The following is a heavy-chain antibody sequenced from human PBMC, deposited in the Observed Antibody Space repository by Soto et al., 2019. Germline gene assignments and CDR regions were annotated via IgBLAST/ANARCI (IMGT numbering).Heavy chain of an antibody. CDR2: VSHTGAT. CDR1: GGSISLERFY. J-gene: IGHJ4*02. CDR3: ALEFSSAHINYYDF. V-gene: IGHV4-61*03. Sequence: QVQLQESGPGLVKTSETLSLTCTVSGGSISLERFYWTWIRQPPGKGLEWIGYVSHTGATNYNPSVQSRVDTSVDTSRNHFSLKLRSLTAADTAVYFCALEFSSAHINYYDFWGQGTLVSVSA.